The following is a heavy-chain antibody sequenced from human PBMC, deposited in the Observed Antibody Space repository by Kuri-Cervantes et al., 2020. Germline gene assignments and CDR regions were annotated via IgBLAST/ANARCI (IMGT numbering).Heavy chain of an antibody. Sequence: GGSLRLSCAASGFTVSSNYMSWVRQAPGEGLEWVSVIYSGGSTYYADSVKGRFTISRDNSKNTLYLQMNSLRAEDTAVYYCAKDTLIIAVAGTGFDYWGHGTLVTVSS. CDR2: IYSGGST. D-gene: IGHD6-19*01. CDR3: AKDTLIIAVAGTGFDY. V-gene: IGHV3-66*01. CDR1: GFTVSSNY. J-gene: IGHJ4*01.